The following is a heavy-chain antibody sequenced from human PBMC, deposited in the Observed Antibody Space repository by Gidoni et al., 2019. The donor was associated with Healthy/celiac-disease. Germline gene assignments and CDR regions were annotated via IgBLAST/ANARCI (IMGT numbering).Heavy chain of an antibody. CDR3: AREEPHRSLDY. J-gene: IGHJ4*02. D-gene: IGHD1-26*01. CDR1: GFTFSSYA. V-gene: IGHV3-30-3*01. Sequence: QVQLVESGGGVVQPGRSLRLSCAASGFTFSSYAMHWVRQAPGKGLEWVAVISYDGSNKYYADSVKGRFTISTDNSKNTLYLQMNSLRAEDTAVYYCAREEPHRSLDYWGQGTLVTVSS. CDR2: ISYDGSNK.